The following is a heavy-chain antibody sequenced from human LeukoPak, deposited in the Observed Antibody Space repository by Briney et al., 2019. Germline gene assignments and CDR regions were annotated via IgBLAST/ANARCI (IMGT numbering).Heavy chain of an antibody. Sequence: SETLSLTCAVSGYSISSGYYWAWIRQTPERGLEWIGSIYHSGNTYYSPSLKSRVTISVDTSKNQCSLELSSVTAADTAVYYCARDPALTFNWFDPWGQGILVTVSS. J-gene: IGHJ5*02. CDR1: GYSISSGYY. CDR3: ARDPALTFNWFDP. D-gene: IGHD2-21*02. CDR2: IYHSGNT. V-gene: IGHV4-38-2*02.